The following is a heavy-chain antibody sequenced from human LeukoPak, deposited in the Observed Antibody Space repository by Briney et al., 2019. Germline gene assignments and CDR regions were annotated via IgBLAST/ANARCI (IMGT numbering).Heavy chain of an antibody. CDR3: ARVGITKNFDY. CDR1: GLTVSSNY. J-gene: IGHJ4*02. Sequence: PGGSLRLSCAASGLTVSSNYMSWVRQAPGKGLEWVSVIYSGGSTYYADSVKGRFTISRDNSKNTLYLQMNSLRAEDTAVYYCARVGITKNFDYWGQGTLVTVSS. CDR2: IYSGGST. V-gene: IGHV3-53*01. D-gene: IGHD3-10*01.